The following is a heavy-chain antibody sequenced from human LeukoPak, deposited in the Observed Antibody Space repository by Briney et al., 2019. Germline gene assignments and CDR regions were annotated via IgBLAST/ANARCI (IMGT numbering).Heavy chain of an antibody. D-gene: IGHD3-16*01. J-gene: IGHJ4*02. CDR2: IYPGGSDT. CDR1: GYSFTSYW. CDR3: ARLSAVPRGEFDY. Sequence: GESLQISCKGSGYSFTSYWIGWVRQMPGKGLEWMGIIYPGGSDTRYSPSFQGQVTISADKSISTASLRWSSLKASDTAMYYCARLSAVPRGEFDYWGQGTLVTVSS. V-gene: IGHV5-51*01.